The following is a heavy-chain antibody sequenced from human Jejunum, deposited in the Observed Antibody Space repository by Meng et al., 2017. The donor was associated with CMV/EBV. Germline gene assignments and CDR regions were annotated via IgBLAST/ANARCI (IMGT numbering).Heavy chain of an antibody. V-gene: IGHV3-53*01. D-gene: IGHD6-13*01. CDR1: GFTDVENW. CDR3: ARLLLGSTWTFQS. Sequence: SGFTDVENWLTWVRQAPGKGLEWVSLVHKNRNTNYADYVKGRFTISRDDSKNTLYLQMNSLRAEDTAMYYCARLLLGSTWTFQSWGQGTLVTVSS. J-gene: IGHJ4*02. CDR2: VHKNRNT.